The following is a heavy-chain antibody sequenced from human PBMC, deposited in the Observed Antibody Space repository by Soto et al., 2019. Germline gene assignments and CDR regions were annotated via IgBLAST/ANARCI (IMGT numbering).Heavy chain of an antibody. CDR3: ARVGGYCSSTSCPTNDY. J-gene: IGHJ4*02. Sequence: QVQLVQSGAEVKKPGASVKVSCKASGYTFTSYYMHWVRQAPGQGLEWMGIINPSGGSTSYAQKFQGRVTMTRDTSTSTVYMELSSLRSEDTAVYYCARVGGYCSSTSCPTNDYWGQGTLVTVSS. V-gene: IGHV1-46*03. CDR2: INPSGGST. D-gene: IGHD2-2*01. CDR1: GYTFTSYY.